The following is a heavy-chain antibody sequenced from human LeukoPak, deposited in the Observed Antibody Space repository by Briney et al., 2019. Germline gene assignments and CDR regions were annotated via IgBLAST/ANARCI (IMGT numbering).Heavy chain of an antibody. J-gene: IGHJ4*02. V-gene: IGHV3-48*01. CDR1: GFTFSSYS. D-gene: IGHD3-3*01. CDR2: ISSGSGSI. Sequence: GGSLRLSCAASGFTFSSYSMNRVRQAPGKGLEWVSYISSGSGSIYYADSVKGRFTISRDNSKDTLYLQMNSLRAEDTAVYYCARETIYYFDYWGQGTLVTVSS. CDR3: ARETIYYFDY.